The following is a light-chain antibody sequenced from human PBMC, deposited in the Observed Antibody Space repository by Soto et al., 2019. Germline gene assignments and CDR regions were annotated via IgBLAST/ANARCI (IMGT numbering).Light chain of an antibody. J-gene: IGKJ1*01. CDR2: DAS. CDR1: QSISSW. V-gene: IGKV1-5*01. CDR3: QQYNSYWT. Sequence: DIQMTQSPSTLSASVGDRVTITCRASQSISSWLAWYQQKPGKSPKLLIYDASSLESGLPSRFSGRGSGTEFTLTISSLQPDDFATYYCQQYNSYWTFGQGTKVDIK.